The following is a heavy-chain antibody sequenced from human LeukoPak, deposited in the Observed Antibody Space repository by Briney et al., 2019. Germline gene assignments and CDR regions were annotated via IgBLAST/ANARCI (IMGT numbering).Heavy chain of an antibody. CDR2: ISAYNGNT. CDR3: VRHIKPAGPWDGMDV. D-gene: IGHD1-26*01. CDR1: GYTFTSYY. V-gene: IGHV1-18*04. Sequence: ASVKVSCKASGYTFTSYYMHWVRQAPGQGLEWMGWISAYNGNTNYAQKLQGRVTMTTDTSTSTAYMELRSLRSDDTAVYYCVRHIKPAGPWDGMDVWGQGTTVIVSS. J-gene: IGHJ6*02.